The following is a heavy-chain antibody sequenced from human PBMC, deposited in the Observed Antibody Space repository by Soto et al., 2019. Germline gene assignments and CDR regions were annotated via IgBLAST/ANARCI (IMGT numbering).Heavy chain of an antibody. D-gene: IGHD3-10*01. CDR3: TSQYYYGSGLDV. Sequence: GGSLRLSCPASGFTFTDAWMTWVRQAPGRVLEWIGRVKSKSDGGTTDYPAPVKGRSIISRDDSKNMVYLQMNSLKNEDTAVYYCTSQYYYGSGLDVWGQGTTVTVSS. V-gene: IGHV3-15*01. CDR2: VKSKSDGGTT. J-gene: IGHJ6*02. CDR1: GFTFTDAW.